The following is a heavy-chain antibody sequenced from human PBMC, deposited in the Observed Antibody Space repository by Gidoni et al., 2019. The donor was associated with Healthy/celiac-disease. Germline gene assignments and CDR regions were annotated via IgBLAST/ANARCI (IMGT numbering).Heavy chain of an antibody. CDR3: ARDGEDCGGVLFCYYYYGMDV. CDR2: ISYDGSNK. D-gene: IGHD2-21*01. Sequence: QVQLVESGGGVVQPGRPLRPSCAASGFPFSSYAMHWVRQAPGKGLEWVAVISYDGSNKYYADSVKGRFTISRDNSKNTLYLQMNSLRAEDTAVYYCARDGEDCGGVLFCYYYYGMDVWGQGTTVTVSS. J-gene: IGHJ6*02. CDR1: GFPFSSYA. V-gene: IGHV3-30*04.